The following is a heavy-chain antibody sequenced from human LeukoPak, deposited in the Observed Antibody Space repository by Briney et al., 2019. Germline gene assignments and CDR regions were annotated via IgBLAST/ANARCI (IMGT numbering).Heavy chain of an antibody. Sequence: ASVKVSCKASGYTFTSYYMHWVRQAPGQGLEWMGMIYPRDGSTSYAQKFQGRVTVTRDASTSTVHMELSGLRSEDTAVYYCARDQEGFDYWGQGTLVTVSS. CDR2: IYPRDGST. CDR1: GYTFTSYY. J-gene: IGHJ4*02. V-gene: IGHV1-46*01. CDR3: ARDQEGFDY.